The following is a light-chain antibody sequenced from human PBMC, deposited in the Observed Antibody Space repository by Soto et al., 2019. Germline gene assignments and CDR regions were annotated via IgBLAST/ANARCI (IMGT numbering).Light chain of an antibody. CDR2: DVS. V-gene: IGLV2-14*01. Sequence: QSVLTQPASVSGSPGQSITISCTGTSSDVGGYNYVSWYQQHPGNAPKLMIYDVSNRPSGVSDRFSGSKSGNTASLAISGLQAEDEADYYCSSYTSSSSVIFVGGTQLTVL. CDR3: SSYTSSSSVI. J-gene: IGLJ2*01. CDR1: SSDVGGYNY.